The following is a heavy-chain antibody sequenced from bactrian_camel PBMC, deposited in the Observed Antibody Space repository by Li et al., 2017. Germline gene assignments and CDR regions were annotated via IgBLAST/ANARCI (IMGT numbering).Heavy chain of an antibody. J-gene: IGHJ6*01. V-gene: IGHV3-2*01. Sequence: VQLVESGGGLVQPGESLQLSCAFSVFSTYYMSWIRQAPGKGLEWMSSIYTGGGMTFYADSVKGRFTISRDIAKNMLYLQLTRLNTEDTAMYYCAKEGEREPGYNEYGADFGYWSQGTQVTVS. D-gene: IGHD1*01. CDR2: IYTGGGMT. CDR3: AKEGEREPGYNEYGADFGY. CDR1: VFSTYY.